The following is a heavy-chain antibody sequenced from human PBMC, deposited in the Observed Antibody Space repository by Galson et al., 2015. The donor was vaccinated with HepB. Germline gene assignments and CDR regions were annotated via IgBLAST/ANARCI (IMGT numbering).Heavy chain of an antibody. J-gene: IGHJ6*02. V-gene: IGHV1-18*04. CDR2: ISAYNGNT. Sequence: SVKVSCKASGYTFTSYGISWVRQAPGQGLEWRGWISAYNGNTNYAQKLQGRVTMTTDTSTSTAYMELRSLRSDDTAVYYCARVSIVVVPAAPSDYYYGMDVWGQGTTVTVSS. CDR3: ARVSIVVVPAAPSDYYYGMDV. CDR1: GYTFTSYG. D-gene: IGHD2-2*01.